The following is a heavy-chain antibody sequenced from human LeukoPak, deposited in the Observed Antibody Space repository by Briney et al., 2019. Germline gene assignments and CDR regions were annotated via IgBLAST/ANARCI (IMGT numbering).Heavy chain of an antibody. J-gene: IGHJ4*02. D-gene: IGHD3-10*01. CDR2: IIPILTIT. CDR1: GGTFSSHV. Sequence: SVKVSCKASGGTFSSHVITWVRQAPGQGLEWMGRIIPILTITNYAQNFQGRVSITADKSTSTAYMEMSSLRSDDTAVYYCAILAGRSKEFDYWGQGTLVTVSS. V-gene: IGHV1-69*04. CDR3: AILAGRSKEFDY.